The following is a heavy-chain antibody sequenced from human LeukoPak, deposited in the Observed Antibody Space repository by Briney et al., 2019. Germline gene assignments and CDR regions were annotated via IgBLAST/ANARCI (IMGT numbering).Heavy chain of an antibody. Sequence: GGSLRLSCAASGFTISSSYMSWVRQAPGKGLEWVSLIYSGGNTDHADSVKGRFTISRDISKSTLYLQMNSLRAEDTAVYYCARAYCSTTSCYPHLFDYWGQGTLVTVSS. CDR2: IYSGGNT. D-gene: IGHD2-2*01. CDR1: GFTISSSY. J-gene: IGHJ4*02. CDR3: ARAYCSTTSCYPHLFDY. V-gene: IGHV3-53*01.